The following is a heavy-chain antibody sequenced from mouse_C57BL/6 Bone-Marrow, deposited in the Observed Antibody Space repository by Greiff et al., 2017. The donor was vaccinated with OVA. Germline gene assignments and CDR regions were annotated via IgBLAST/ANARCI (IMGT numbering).Heavy chain of an antibody. CDR2: IHPNSGST. V-gene: IGHV1-64*01. J-gene: IGHJ1*03. CDR3: ARDGVVAPHWYFDV. CDR1: GYTFTSYW. D-gene: IGHD1-1*01. Sequence: QVQLQQPGAELVKPGASVKLSCKASGYTFTSYWMHWVKQRPGQGLEWIGMIHPNSGSTNYNEKFKSKATLTVDKSSSTAYMQLSSLTSEDSAVYYCARDGVVAPHWYFDVWGTGTTVTVSS.